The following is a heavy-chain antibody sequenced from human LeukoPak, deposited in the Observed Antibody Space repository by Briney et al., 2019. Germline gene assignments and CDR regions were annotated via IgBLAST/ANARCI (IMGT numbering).Heavy chain of an antibody. CDR3: ARTKKGGSDAFDI. Sequence: SVKVSCKASGGTFSSYAISWVRQAPEQGLEWMGGIIPIFGTANYAQKFQGRVTITADESTSTAYTELSSLRSEDTAVYYCARTKKGGSDAFDIWGQGTMVTVSS. D-gene: IGHD2-15*01. V-gene: IGHV1-69*13. CDR1: GGTFSSYA. CDR2: IIPIFGTA. J-gene: IGHJ3*02.